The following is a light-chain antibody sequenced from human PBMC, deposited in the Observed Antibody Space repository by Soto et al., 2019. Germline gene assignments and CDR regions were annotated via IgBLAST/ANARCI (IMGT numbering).Light chain of an antibody. CDR3: QQTFSSPLT. V-gene: IGKV1-39*01. Sequence: IQMTQSPSSLSASVGDRVTITCRASQSINNYLSWYQQKSGKAPDRLIFGASTLASGVPSRFSGSGSGTNFTLTISGLHPEDFATYFCQQTFSSPLTFGGGPKVDIK. J-gene: IGKJ4*01. CDR1: QSINNY. CDR2: GAS.